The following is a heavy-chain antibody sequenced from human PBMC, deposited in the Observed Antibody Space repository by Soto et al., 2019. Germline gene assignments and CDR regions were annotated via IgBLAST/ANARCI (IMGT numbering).Heavy chain of an antibody. CDR3: ARDGIAARLVRYNWFDP. Sequence: GASVKVSCKASGYTYTGYYMHWVRQAPGLGLEWMGWINPNSGGTNYAQKFQGRVTMTRDTSISTAYMELSRLRSDDTAVYYCARDGIAARLVRYNWFDPWGQGTLVTVSS. J-gene: IGHJ5*02. CDR1: GYTYTGYY. D-gene: IGHD6-6*01. V-gene: IGHV1-2*02. CDR2: INPNSGGT.